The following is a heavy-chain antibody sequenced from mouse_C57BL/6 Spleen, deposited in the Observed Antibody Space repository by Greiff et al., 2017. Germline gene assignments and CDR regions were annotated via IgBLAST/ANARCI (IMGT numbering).Heavy chain of an antibody. J-gene: IGHJ3*01. Sequence: EVKLVESGAGLVKPGGSLKLSCAASGFTFSSYAMSWVRQTPEKGLEWVAYISSGGDYIYYADTVKGRFTLPRDNARNTLYLQMSSRRSEATAMYFCIRAGRAFAYWGPGALVTVSA. CDR1: GFTFSSYA. V-gene: IGHV5-9-1*02. CDR3: IRAGRAFAY. D-gene: IGHD1-1*01. CDR2: ISSGGDYI.